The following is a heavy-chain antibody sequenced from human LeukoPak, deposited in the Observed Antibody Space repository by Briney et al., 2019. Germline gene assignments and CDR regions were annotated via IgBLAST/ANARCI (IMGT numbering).Heavy chain of an antibody. J-gene: IGHJ5*02. CDR2: ISGSGGST. CDR1: GFTFSSYA. CDR3: AKAGSVFAAGDL. V-gene: IGHV3-23*01. Sequence: SGGSLRLSCAASGFTFSSYAMSWVRQAPGKGLEWVSAISGSGGSTYYADSAKGRFTISRDNSKNTLYLQMNSLRAEDTAVYYCAKAGSVFAAGDLWGQGTLVTVSS. D-gene: IGHD6-13*01.